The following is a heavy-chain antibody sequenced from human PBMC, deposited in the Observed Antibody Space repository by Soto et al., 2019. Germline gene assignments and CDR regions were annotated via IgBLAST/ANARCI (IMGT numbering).Heavy chain of an antibody. J-gene: IGHJ5*02. V-gene: IGHV4-59*01. Sequence: PSETLSLTCTVSGGSISSFYWSWIRQPPGKGLEWIGYIYYSGSTNYNPSLKSRVTISVDTSKNQFSLKLSSVTAADTAVYYCARDGYKSYNWFDPWGQGTLVTVSS. D-gene: IGHD5-12*01. CDR2: IYYSGST. CDR1: GGSISSFY. CDR3: ARDGYKSYNWFDP.